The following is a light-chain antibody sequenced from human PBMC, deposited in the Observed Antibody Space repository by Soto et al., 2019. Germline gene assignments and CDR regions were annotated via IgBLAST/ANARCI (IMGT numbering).Light chain of an antibody. V-gene: IGKV1-39*01. CDR3: QQSYSTPQT. J-gene: IGKJ1*01. CDR1: QSISSY. Sequence: DIQMTQSPSSLSASVGDRVTITCRASQSISSYLNWYQQKPGKAPKLLIYAASSLQSGVPSRFSGSGSATDFTLTIRSLQPEEFATYYCQQSYSTPQTFGQGTKVEIK. CDR2: AAS.